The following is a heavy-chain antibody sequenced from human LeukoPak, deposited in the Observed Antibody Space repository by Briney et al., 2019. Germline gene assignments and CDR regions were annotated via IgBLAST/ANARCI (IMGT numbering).Heavy chain of an antibody. Sequence: GGSLRLSCAASGFTFSSYGMTWVRQAPGKGLEWVSYISSSSSTIYYADSVKGRFTISRDNAKNSLYLQLNSLRAEDTAVYYCARASVLRYFDWLLPDWYFDLWGRGTLVTVSS. D-gene: IGHD3-9*01. CDR1: GFTFSSYG. CDR3: ARASVLRYFDWLLPDWYFDL. J-gene: IGHJ2*01. CDR2: ISSSSSTI. V-gene: IGHV3-48*01.